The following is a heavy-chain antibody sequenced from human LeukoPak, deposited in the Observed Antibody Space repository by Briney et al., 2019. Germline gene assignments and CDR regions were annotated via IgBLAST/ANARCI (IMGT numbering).Heavy chain of an antibody. CDR2: ISGSSGTT. CDR3: AKSWSCVQYNDWLCYFDY. D-gene: IGHD3-9*01. J-gene: IGHJ4*02. CDR1: RFTFSNYA. Sequence: GGSLRLSCAASRFTFSNYAMSWVRQAPGKGLEWVSGISGSSGTTYYTDSVQGRFTISRDNSKDTLYLQMNSLRDDDTAIYYCAKSWSCVQYNDWLCYFDYWGQGTLVTVSS. V-gene: IGHV3-23*01.